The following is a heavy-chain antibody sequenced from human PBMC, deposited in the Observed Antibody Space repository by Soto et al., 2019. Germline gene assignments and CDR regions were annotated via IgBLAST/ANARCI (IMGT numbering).Heavy chain of an antibody. J-gene: IGHJ6*02. CDR3: TRLEGYCSSTSCFPLTYYYYGMDV. V-gene: IGHV1-69*01. CDR2: IIPIFGTA. D-gene: IGHD2-2*01. CDR1: GGTFSSYA. Sequence: QVQLVQSGAEVKKPGSSVKVSCKASGGTFSSYAISWVRQAPGQGLEWMGGIIPIFGTANYAQKFQGRVTITAHESTSTAYMELSSLRSEDTAVYYCTRLEGYCSSTSCFPLTYYYYGMDVWGQGPTVTVSS.